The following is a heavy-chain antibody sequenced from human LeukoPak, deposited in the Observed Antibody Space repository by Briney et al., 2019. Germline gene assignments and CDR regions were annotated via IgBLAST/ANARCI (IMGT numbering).Heavy chain of an antibody. D-gene: IGHD5-18*01. J-gene: IGHJ4*02. V-gene: IGHV1-2*06. Sequence: ASVKVSCKASGYTFTAYYMYWVRQAPGQGLECMGRINPNSGGTNYAQKFQGGVTMTRDTSISTAYMELSRLRSDDTAVYYCATSSEGGYSYGSDIDYWGQGTLVTVSS. CDR3: ATSSEGGYSYGSDIDY. CDR2: INPNSGGT. CDR1: GYTFTAYY.